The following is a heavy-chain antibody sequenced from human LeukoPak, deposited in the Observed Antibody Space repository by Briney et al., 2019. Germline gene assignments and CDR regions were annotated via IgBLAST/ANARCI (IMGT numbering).Heavy chain of an antibody. D-gene: IGHD3-22*01. CDR3: AREGTYYDSSGYYDY. Sequence: ASVKVSCKVSGNTLTDFSMHWVRQAPGRGLEWMGNFDPEDGETIFAQEFQGRVTLTEDTSTDTAYMELRSLRSDDTAVYYCAREGTYYDSSGYYDYWGQGTLVTVSS. V-gene: IGHV1-24*01. J-gene: IGHJ4*02. CDR2: FDPEDGET. CDR1: GNTLTDFS.